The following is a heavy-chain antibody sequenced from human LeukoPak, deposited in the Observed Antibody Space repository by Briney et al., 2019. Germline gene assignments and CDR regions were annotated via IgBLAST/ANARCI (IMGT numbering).Heavy chain of an antibody. V-gene: IGHV4-31*03. CDR3: ARGAIFGVRKYYYYMDV. D-gene: IGHD3-3*01. J-gene: IGHJ6*03. CDR2: IYYSGST. Sequence: SETLSLTCTVSGGSISSGGYYWSGIRQHPGKGLEWIGYIYYSGSTYYNPSLKSRVTISVDTSKNQFSLKLSSGTAADTAVYYCARGAIFGVRKYYYYMDVWGKGTTVTVSS. CDR1: GGSISSGGYY.